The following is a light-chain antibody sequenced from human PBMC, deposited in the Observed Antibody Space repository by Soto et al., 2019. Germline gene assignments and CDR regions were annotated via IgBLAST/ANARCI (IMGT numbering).Light chain of an antibody. V-gene: IGKV3-15*01. Sequence: EIVLTQSPATLSVSAGGTVTLSCRASQSIRTNVAWYQQIPGQAPRLLIYGASTRATGVPATISGSGSGIEFTLTISSVQSEEAAIIYCHEYFNWPPPRTFGPETKVQI. CDR3: HEYFNWPPPRT. J-gene: IGKJ3*01. CDR2: GAS. CDR1: QSIRTN.